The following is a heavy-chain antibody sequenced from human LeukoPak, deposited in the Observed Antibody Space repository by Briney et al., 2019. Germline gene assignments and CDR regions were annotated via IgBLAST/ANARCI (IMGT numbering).Heavy chain of an antibody. Sequence: SETLSLTCAVYGGSFSGYYWSWIRQPPGKGLEGIGEINHSGSTNYNPSLKSRVTISVDTSKNQFSLKLSSVPAADTAVYYCARGRGSSGYYTPFDYWGQGTLVTVSS. CDR3: ARGRGSSGYYTPFDY. V-gene: IGHV4-34*01. J-gene: IGHJ4*02. CDR2: INHSGST. CDR1: GGSFSGYY. D-gene: IGHD3-22*01.